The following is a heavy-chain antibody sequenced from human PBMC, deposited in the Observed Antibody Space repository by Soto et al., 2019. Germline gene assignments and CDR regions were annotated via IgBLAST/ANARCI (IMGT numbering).Heavy chain of an antibody. CDR3: ASVLGSRSSGSYPSY. CDR2: ISTNNDAI. CDR1: GFSISDCS. V-gene: IGHV3-48*01. D-gene: IGHD3-10*01. J-gene: IGHJ4*02. Sequence: EVQLVESGGGLVQPGGSLRLPCAASGFSISDCSMNWVRRAPGKGLEWISYISTNNDAIYYADSVKGRFTISRDNAKNSLYLQMNSLRAEDTALYYCASVLGSRSSGSYPSYWGQGTLVTVSS.